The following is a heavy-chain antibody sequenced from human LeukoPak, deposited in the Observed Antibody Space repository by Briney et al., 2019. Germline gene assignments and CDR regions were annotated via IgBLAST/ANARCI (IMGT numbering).Heavy chain of an antibody. CDR2: ISSSSSYI. CDR1: GFNFSSYS. D-gene: IGHD2-2*01. J-gene: IGHJ6*03. CDR3: ALHRYCSSTSCQYYYMDV. Sequence: PGGSLRLSCAASGFNFSSYSMNWVRQAPGKGLEWVSSISSSSSYIYYADSLKGRFTISRDNAKNSLYLQMNSLRAEDTAVYYCALHRYCSSTSCQYYYMDVWGKGTTVTISS. V-gene: IGHV3-21*01.